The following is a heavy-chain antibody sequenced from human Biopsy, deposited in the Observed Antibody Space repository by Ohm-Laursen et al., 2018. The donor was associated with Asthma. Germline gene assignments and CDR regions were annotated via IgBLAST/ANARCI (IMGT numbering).Heavy chain of an antibody. J-gene: IGHJ4*02. CDR1: GGSMSSSSYY. CDR2: ISYTGSA. D-gene: IGHD7-27*01. V-gene: IGHV4-39*01. CDR3: ARHWDWGSFFDY. Sequence: SETLSLTCTVSGGSMSSSSYYWGWIRQPPGKGLEWMGSISYTGSAYHNPSLKSRVTISVDTSKNHNSLELSSVTAADTAVYYCARHWDWGSFFDYWGQGTPVTVSS.